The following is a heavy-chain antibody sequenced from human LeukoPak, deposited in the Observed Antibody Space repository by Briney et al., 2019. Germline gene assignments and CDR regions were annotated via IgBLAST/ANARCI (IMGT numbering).Heavy chain of an antibody. Sequence: SETLSLTCTVSGGSIRSYYWNWIRQPAGKGLEWIWRIYTTGSTYYNPSLKSRVTMSVDTSKNQFSLKLRSLTAADTAVYYCTRERSTPGINWFDPWGQGTLVTVSS. CDR2: IYTTGST. D-gene: IGHD2-2*01. CDR3: TRERSTPGINWFDP. J-gene: IGHJ5*02. CDR1: GGSIRSYY. V-gene: IGHV4-4*07.